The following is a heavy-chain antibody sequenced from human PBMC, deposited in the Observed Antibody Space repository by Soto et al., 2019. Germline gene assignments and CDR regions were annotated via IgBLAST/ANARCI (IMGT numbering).Heavy chain of an antibody. CDR1: GFTFDDYA. V-gene: IGHV3-9*01. D-gene: IGHD6-19*01. CDR3: AKRAPGIPVTGTLDY. Sequence: GGSLRFSCAASGFTFDDYAMHWVRQAPGKGLEWVSGISWNSGSIGYADSVKGRFTISRDNAKSSLYLQMNSLRPEDTALYYCAKRAPGIPVTGTLDYWGQGTLVTVSS. CDR2: ISWNSGSI. J-gene: IGHJ4*02.